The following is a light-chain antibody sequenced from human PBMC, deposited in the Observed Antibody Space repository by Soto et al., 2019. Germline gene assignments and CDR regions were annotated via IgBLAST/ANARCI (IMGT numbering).Light chain of an antibody. J-gene: IGKJ1*01. V-gene: IGKV1-9*01. CDR3: QRLDSYPRT. CDR1: QGISSY. CDR2: TAS. Sequence: DVQLTQSPSFLSASVGDRVTITCRASQGISSYLAWYQQEPGKAPKLLIYTASTLQSGVPSRFSGSGSGTEFTLTISSLQPEDFATYYCQRLDSYPRTFGPGTKVEIK.